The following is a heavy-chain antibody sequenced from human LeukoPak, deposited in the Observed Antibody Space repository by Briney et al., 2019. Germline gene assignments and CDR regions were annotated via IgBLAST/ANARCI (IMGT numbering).Heavy chain of an antibody. J-gene: IGHJ4*02. CDR2: ISGSGGST. Sequence: GESLKISCAASGFTFSSYAMSWVRQAPGKGLEWVSAISGSGGSTYYADSVKGRFTISRDNSKNTLYLQMNSLRAEDTAVYYCAKFLPTHIVVANYYFDYWGQGTLVTVSS. V-gene: IGHV3-23*01. D-gene: IGHD2-21*01. CDR1: GFTFSSYA. CDR3: AKFLPTHIVVANYYFDY.